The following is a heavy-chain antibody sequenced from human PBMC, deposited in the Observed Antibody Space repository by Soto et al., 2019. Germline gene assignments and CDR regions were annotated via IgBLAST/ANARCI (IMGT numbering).Heavy chain of an antibody. CDR3: ARLSSGWPYYFDD. J-gene: IGHJ4*02. CDR2: LYYSGST. D-gene: IGHD6-19*01. V-gene: IGHV4-39*01. Sequence: QLQLQESGPGLMKPSETLSLTCTVSGGSLSSNTYYWAWSRQPPGKGLEWIGSLYYSGSTYYNPSLKSRLTISVDTSKSQFSLRLSSLTAADTAVYYCARLSSGWPYYFDDWGQGTLVTVSS. CDR1: GGSLSSNTYY.